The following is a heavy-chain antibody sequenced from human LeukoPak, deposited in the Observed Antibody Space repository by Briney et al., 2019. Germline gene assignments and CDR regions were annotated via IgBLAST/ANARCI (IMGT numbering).Heavy chain of an antibody. D-gene: IGHD2-15*01. J-gene: IGHJ4*02. CDR1: GGSISSNSYY. CDR2: IYTSGST. V-gene: IGHV4-61*02. CDR3: ARDSPPAYCSGGSCYFDY. Sequence: ASQTLSLTCTVSGGSISSNSYYWSWIRQPAGKGLEWIGRIYTSGSTDYNPSLKSRVTISKDTSKNEFSLKLGSVTAADAAVYYCARDSPPAYCSGGSCYFDYWGQGTLVTVSS.